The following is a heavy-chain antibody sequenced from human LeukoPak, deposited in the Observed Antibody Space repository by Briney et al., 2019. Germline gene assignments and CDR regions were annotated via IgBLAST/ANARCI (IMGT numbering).Heavy chain of an antibody. D-gene: IGHD2-8*01. J-gene: IGHJ4*02. CDR1: GFTFSSYA. CDR3: AKDPRYCTNGVCYSPTYYFDY. V-gene: IGHV3-23*01. Sequence: GGSLRLSCAASGFTFSSYAMSWVRQAPGKGLEWVSAISGSGGSTYYADSVKGRFTISRDNSKNTLYLQMNSLRAEDTAVYYCAKDPRYCTNGVCYSPTYYFDYWGKGTLVTVSS. CDR2: ISGSGGST.